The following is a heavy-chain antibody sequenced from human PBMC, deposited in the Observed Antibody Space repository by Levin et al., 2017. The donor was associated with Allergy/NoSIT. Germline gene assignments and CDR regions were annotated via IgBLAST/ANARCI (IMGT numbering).Heavy chain of an antibody. CDR1: GYTFTNYW. CDR2: IGPDNSDT. V-gene: IGHV5-51*01. D-gene: IGHD3-22*01. CDR3: VRLESRAYYYVFY. Sequence: GGSLRLSCKASGYTFTNYWIGWVRQMPGKGLEWMGIIGPDNSDTRYSPSFEGQVTISADKSISTAYLQWSSLKASDIAMYYCVRLESRAYYYVFYWGQGTLVTVSS. J-gene: IGHJ4*02.